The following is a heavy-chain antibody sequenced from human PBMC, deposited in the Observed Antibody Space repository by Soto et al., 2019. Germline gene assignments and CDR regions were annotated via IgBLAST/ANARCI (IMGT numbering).Heavy chain of an antibody. J-gene: IGHJ1*01. CDR2: ISAYNGNT. CDR3: ARDWFTGTGIAVAGTYFQH. V-gene: IGHV1-18*01. D-gene: IGHD6-19*01. Sequence: QVQLVQSGAEVKKPGASVKVSCKASGYTFTSYGISWVRQAPGQGLEWMGWISAYNGNTNYAQKLQGRVTMTTDTSTSTAYMELRSLRSDDTAMYYCARDWFTGTGIAVAGTYFQHWGQGTLVTVSS. CDR1: GYTFTSYG.